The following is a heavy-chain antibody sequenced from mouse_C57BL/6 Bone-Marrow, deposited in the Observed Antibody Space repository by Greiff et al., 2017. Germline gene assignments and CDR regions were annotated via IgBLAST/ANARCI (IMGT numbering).Heavy chain of an antibody. CDR3: ARRRPYAMDD. Sequence: VQRVESGAELARPGASVKLSCKASGYTFTSYGISWVKQRTGQGLEWIGEIYPRSGNTYYNEKFKGKATLTADKSSSTAYMELRSLTSEDSAVYFCARRRPYAMDDWGQGTSVTVSS. J-gene: IGHJ4*01. D-gene: IGHD1-2*01. V-gene: IGHV1-81*01. CDR2: IYPRSGNT. CDR1: GYTFTSYG.